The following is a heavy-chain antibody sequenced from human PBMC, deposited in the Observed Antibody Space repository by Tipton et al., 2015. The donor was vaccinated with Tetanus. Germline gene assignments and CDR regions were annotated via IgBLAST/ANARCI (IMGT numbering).Heavy chain of an antibody. V-gene: IGHV4-4*07. CDR1: GGSISSYY. CDR2: VYSSGST. D-gene: IGHD1-26*01. Sequence: TLSLTCTVSGGSISSYYWSWIRQPAGKGLEWIGNVYSSGSTYYNPSLKGRVTISVDTSTTQFSLRLNSVTAADTAIYYCARDHRLSASYAGWFDPWGQGTLVTVSS. J-gene: IGHJ5*02. CDR3: ARDHRLSASYAGWFDP.